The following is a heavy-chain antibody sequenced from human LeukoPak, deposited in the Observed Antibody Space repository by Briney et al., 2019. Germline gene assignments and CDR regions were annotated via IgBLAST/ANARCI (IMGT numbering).Heavy chain of an antibody. CDR3: ARGGKAAVRFDL. Sequence: SETLSLTCAVYGGSFSGYYWSWIRQPPGKGLEWIGEINHSGSTNYNPSLKSRVTISVDTSKNQFSLKLSSVTAADTAVYYCARGGKAAVRFDLWSRGTLVTVSS. CDR1: GGSFSGYY. D-gene: IGHD2-15*01. V-gene: IGHV4-34*01. J-gene: IGHJ2*01. CDR2: INHSGST.